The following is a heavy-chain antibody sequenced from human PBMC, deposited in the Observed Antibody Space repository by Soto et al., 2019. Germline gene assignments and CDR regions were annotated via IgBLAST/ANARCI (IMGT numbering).Heavy chain of an antibody. CDR1: GYTFTSYG. CDR2: ISAHNGNT. J-gene: IGHJ4*02. V-gene: IGHV1-18*01. CDR3: ARGRYGDY. D-gene: IGHD4-17*01. Sequence: QVHLVQSGAEVKKPGASVKVSCKASGYTFTSYGTTWVRQAPGQGLEWMGWISAHNGNTDYAQKLQGRVLVTTDTSTSTAYMELRILISDGTAVYYCARGRYGDYWGQGALVTVSS.